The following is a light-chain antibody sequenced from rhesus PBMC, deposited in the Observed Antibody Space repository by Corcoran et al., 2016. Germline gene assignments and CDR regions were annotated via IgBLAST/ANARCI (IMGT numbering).Light chain of an antibody. CDR2: EVT. Sequence: QSAPTQPPSVSGSPGQSVTISCTGTNSDVGNYDYVSWYQQHPGKAPKLMIYEVTERPSGVSDRFSGSKSDNTASLSISGLQAEDEADYYCCSYTTNSTYIFGVGTRLTVL. J-gene: IGLJ1*01. CDR3: CSYTTNSTYI. V-gene: IGLV2S7*01. CDR1: NSDVGNYDY.